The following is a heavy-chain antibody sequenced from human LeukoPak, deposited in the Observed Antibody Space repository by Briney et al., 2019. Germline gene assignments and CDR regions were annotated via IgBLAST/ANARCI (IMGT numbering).Heavy chain of an antibody. CDR1: GFTFDDYG. J-gene: IGHJ4*02. CDR3: ARSVGYSSSWYVGYFDY. Sequence: PGGSLRLSCAASGFTFDDYGMSWVRQAPGKGLEWVSGINWNGGSTGYADSVKGRFTISIDNAKNSLYLQMNSLRAEDTALYYCARSVGYSSSWYVGYFDYWGQGTLVTVSS. V-gene: IGHV3-20*04. CDR2: INWNGGST. D-gene: IGHD6-13*01.